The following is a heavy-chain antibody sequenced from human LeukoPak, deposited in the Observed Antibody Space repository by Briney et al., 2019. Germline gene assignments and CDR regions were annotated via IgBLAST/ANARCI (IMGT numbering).Heavy chain of an antibody. CDR1: GGSFSSYG. CDR2: IIPLLGIT. CDR3: ARARRVRGVSPDYSWLDP. Sequence: ASVKVSCKASGGSFSSYGVNWVRQAPGQGLEWMRMIIPLLGITNYAQIFQGRVTISADKSTTTAYMELSSLRSEDTAVYYCARARRVRGVSPDYSWLDPWGQGTLVTVSS. V-gene: IGHV1-69*04. D-gene: IGHD3-10*01. J-gene: IGHJ5*02.